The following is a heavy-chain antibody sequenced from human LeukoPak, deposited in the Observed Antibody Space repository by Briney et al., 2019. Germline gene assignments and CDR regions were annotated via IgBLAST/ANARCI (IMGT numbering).Heavy chain of an antibody. CDR3: ARDPNCSSPSCHDIDYYYYMDV. J-gene: IGHJ6*03. CDR2: INPSSGDT. V-gene: IGHV1-2*02. Sequence: GASVKVSCKASGYTFTGYYMHWVRQAPGQGLELMGWINPSSGDTNYAQQFQGRVTMTRDTSISTAYMELKRLRSDDTAVYYCARDPNCSSPSCHDIDYYYYMDVWGKGTTVTVSS. D-gene: IGHD2-2*01. CDR1: GYTFTGYY.